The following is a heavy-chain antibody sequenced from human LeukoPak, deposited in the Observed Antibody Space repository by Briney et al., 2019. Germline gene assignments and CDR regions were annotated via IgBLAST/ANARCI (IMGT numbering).Heavy chain of an antibody. CDR3: ASGQDYGDYTPFDY. CDR2: INHSGST. J-gene: IGHJ4*02. V-gene: IGHV4-34*01. D-gene: IGHD4-17*01. Sequence: SETLSLTCAVYGGSFSGYYWSWIRQPPGKGLEWIGEINHSGSTNYNPSLKSRVTISVDTSKNQFSLKLSSVTAVDTAVYYCASGQDYGDYTPFDYWGQGTLVTVSS. CDR1: GGSFSGYY.